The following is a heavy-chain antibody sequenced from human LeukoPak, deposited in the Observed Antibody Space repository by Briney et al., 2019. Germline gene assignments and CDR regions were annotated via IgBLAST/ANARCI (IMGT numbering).Heavy chain of an antibody. CDR1: GFTFSSYW. V-gene: IGHV3-74*01. CDR2: INSDGSST. D-gene: IGHD3-22*01. J-gene: IGHJ4*02. CDR3: ARDGDSSGYYVNFDY. Sequence: GGSLRLSCAASGFTFSSYWMHWVRQSPGKGLVWISRINSDGSSTSYADSVKGRVTISRDNAKNTLYLQMNSLRAEDTAVYYCARDGDSSGYYVNFDYWGQGTLVTVSS.